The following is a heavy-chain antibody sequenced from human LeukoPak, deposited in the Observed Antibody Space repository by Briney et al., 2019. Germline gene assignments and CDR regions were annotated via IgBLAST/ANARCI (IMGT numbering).Heavy chain of an antibody. J-gene: IGHJ4*02. CDR3: ATLGNDFWSGYPSRTFDY. CDR1: GYTFTDYY. D-gene: IGHD3-3*01. CDR2: VDPEHGET. Sequence: ASVTVSCKVSGYTFTDYYMHWVQQAPGKGLEWMGLVDPEHGETIYAKKFQGRVTITADTSTDTAYMELSSLRSEDTAVYYCATLGNDFWSGYPSRTFDYWGQGTLVTVSS. V-gene: IGHV1-69-2*01.